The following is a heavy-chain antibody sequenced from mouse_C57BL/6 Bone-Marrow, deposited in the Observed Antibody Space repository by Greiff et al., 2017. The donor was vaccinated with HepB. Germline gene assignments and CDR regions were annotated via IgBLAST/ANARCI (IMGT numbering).Heavy chain of an antibody. Sequence: EVQVVESGGGLVKPGGSLKLSCAASGFTFSSYAMSWVRQTPEKRLEWVATISDGGSYTYYPDNVKGRFTISRDNAKNNLYLQMSHLKSEDTAMYYCARDRSATVDSFDYWGQGTTLTVSS. D-gene: IGHD1-1*01. CDR1: GFTFSSYA. J-gene: IGHJ2*01. CDR3: ARDRSATVDSFDY. CDR2: ISDGGSYT. V-gene: IGHV5-4*01.